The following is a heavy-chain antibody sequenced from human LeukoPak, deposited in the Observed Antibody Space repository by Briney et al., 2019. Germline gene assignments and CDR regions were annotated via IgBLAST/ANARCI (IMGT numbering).Heavy chain of an antibody. CDR1: GFTFSSYA. CDR3: ASTGQLRYFDWLLNC. D-gene: IGHD3-9*01. J-gene: IGHJ4*02. Sequence: GGSLRLSCAASGFTFSSYAMSWVRQAPGPGLEWVSAISGSGGSTYYADSVQGRFTISRDNSKNTLYLQMNSLRAEDTAVYYCASTGQLRYFDWLLNCWGQGTLVTVSS. CDR2: ISGSGGST. V-gene: IGHV3-23*01.